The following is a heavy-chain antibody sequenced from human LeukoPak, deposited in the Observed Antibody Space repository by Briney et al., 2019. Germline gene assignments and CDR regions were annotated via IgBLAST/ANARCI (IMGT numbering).Heavy chain of an antibody. CDR2: IHYDGNT. J-gene: IGHJ4*02. CDR3: ARHSLNNYGYY. V-gene: IGHV4-39*01. CDR1: GGSISSSSYS. Sequence: SETLSLTCTVSGGSISSSSYSWTWIRQPPGKGLEWIGSIHYDGNTYYKPSLKSRVTISVDTSKIQFTLRLSSATAADMATYYCARHSLNNYGYYWGQGTLVTVSS. D-gene: IGHD5-24*01.